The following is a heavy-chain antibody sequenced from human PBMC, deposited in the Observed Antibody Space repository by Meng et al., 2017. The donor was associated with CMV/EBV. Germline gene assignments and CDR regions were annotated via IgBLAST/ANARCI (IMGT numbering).Heavy chain of an antibody. D-gene: IGHD3-16*01. CDR2: IYYSGST. Sequence: SETLSLTCTVSGGSISSSSYYWGWIRQPPGKGLEWIGSIYYSGSTYYNPSLKSRVTISVDTSKNQFSLKLSSVTAADTAVYYCARLGQYRYFQHWGQGTQVTVSS. CDR3: ARLGQYRYFQH. CDR1: GGSISSSSYY. J-gene: IGHJ1*01. V-gene: IGHV4-39*01.